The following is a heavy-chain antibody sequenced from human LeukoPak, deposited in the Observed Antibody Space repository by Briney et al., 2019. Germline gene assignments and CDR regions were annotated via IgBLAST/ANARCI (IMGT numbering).Heavy chain of an antibody. CDR3: ARDRHRHYFDF. J-gene: IGHJ4*02. CDR2: IYYSGST. Sequence: PSETLSLTCAVYGGSFSGYYWSWIRQHPGKGLKWIGYIYYSGSTYYNPSLKSRVTISVDTSKNQFSLKLTSVTAADTAVYFCARDRHRHYFDFWGQGTLVTVSS. V-gene: IGHV4-31*11. CDR1: GGSFSGYY.